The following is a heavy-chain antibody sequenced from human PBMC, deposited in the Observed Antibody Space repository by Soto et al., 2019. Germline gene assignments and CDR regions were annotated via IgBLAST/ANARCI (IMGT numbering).Heavy chain of an antibody. CDR1: GGTLSSYV. J-gene: IGHJ6*02. V-gene: IGHV1-69*01. CDR2: IIPICGTA. Sequence: QVQLVQSGAEVKKPGSSVKVSCKASGGTLSSYVITWVRKAPGQGLEWMGGIIPICGTANYAQKLQGRVTITAAESTSRAYMELSSMGSEDTSVYYCARGDVVVVAATRGDYYYGMHFWGQGTTVTVSS. CDR3: ARGDVVVVAATRGDYYYGMHF. D-gene: IGHD2-15*01.